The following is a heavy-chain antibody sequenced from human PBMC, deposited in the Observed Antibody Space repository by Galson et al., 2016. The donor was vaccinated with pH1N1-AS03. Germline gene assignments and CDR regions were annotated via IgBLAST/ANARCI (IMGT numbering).Heavy chain of an antibody. CDR3: ARHVWLTGVECFYGHFDL. J-gene: IGHJ2*01. Sequence: ETLSLTCDVSGGSILGYQWNWIRLTPGKGLEWIGYVYYSGQTDYSPSLKGRVSISADTSTNQVSLELTSLTAADTAIYYCARHVWLTGVECFYGHFDLWGRGTTVTVSS. D-gene: IGHD3-9*01. CDR1: GGSILGYQ. CDR2: VYYSGQT. V-gene: IGHV4-59*08.